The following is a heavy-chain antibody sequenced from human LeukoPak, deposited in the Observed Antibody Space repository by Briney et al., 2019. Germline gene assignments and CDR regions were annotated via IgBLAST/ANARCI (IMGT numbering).Heavy chain of an antibody. Sequence: ASVKVSCKTSGYKFKTYGISWVRQAPGQGPEGKGWIRADKGKTDYAQKFQDRVTLTIDTSTSTAYMELRSLTSDDTATYYCARDPSNSDFWGQGTLVTVS. CDR3: ARDPSNSDF. V-gene: IGHV1-18*01. CDR1: GYKFKTYG. D-gene: IGHD4-11*01. J-gene: IGHJ4*02. CDR2: IRADKGKT.